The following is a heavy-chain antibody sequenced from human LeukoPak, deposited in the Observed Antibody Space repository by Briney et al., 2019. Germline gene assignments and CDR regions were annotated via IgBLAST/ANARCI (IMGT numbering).Heavy chain of an antibody. CDR2: IYPGDSDT. Sequence: GESLKISCQGSGYTFTTYWIAWVRQMPGRGLEWMGNIYPGDSDTRYSPSFQGQVTISVDKSNTTAYLQWSSLKASGTAIYFCARSRNGDRSAFDIWGQGTLVTVSS. J-gene: IGHJ3*02. V-gene: IGHV5-51*01. D-gene: IGHD7-27*01. CDR3: ARSRNGDRSAFDI. CDR1: GYTFTTYW.